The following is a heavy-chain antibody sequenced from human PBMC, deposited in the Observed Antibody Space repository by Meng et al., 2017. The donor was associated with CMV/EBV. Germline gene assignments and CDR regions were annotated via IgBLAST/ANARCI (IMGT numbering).Heavy chain of an antibody. J-gene: IGHJ6*02. CDR2: TYSGGGT. CDR1: GFNVGGFY. CDR3: ARDMRGWGLLGGLNV. D-gene: IGHD1-26*01. Sequence: GESLKISCAASGFNVGGFYIIWVRQAPGKGLEWVSITYSGGGTYYTDSVRGRFTISRDNSRNVVYLQMNSLRVEDTALYYCARDMRGWGLLGGLNVWGQGTTVTVSS. V-gene: IGHV3-53*01.